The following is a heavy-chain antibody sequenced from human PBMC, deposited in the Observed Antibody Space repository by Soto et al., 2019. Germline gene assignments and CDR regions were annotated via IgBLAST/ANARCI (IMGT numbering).Heavy chain of an antibody. V-gene: IGHV4-61*01. D-gene: IGHD6-19*01. CDR2: IYYSST. CDR3: ARGYSRGWYPHFEY. Sequence: QVQLQESGPGLVKPSETLSLTCTVSGGSVSSGSYYWSWIQQPPGKGLEWIGYIYYSSTNYNPSLKSRVTMSVDTSKKQFSLKLSSVTAADTAVYFCARGYSRGWYPHFEYWGQGTLVTVSS. CDR1: GGSVSSGSYY. J-gene: IGHJ4*02.